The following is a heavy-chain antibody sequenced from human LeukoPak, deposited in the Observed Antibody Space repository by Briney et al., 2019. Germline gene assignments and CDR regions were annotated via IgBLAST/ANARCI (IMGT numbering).Heavy chain of an antibody. Sequence: GGYLRLSCAASGSTFGSYSMNWVRQAPGQGLEWVSYISSSSSTKYYADSVKGRFTISRDNAKNSLYLQMNSLRAEDTAVYYCARQGGGYNGYECFDYWGQGTLVTVSS. CDR3: ARQGGGYNGYECFDY. J-gene: IGHJ4*02. D-gene: IGHD5-12*01. CDR1: GSTFGSYS. CDR2: ISSSSSTK. V-gene: IGHV3-48*01.